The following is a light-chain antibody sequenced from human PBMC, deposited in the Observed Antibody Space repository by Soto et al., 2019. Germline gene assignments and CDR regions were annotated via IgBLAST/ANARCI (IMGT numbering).Light chain of an antibody. Sequence: DIQMTQSPSTLSAYAGDRATITCRASQSIFKRLAWYQQKPGKAPNLLLYDASSLQTGVPARFSGSGSGTDFTLTIGILEPHAAATYDYYHYESDTFGHGTKLEIK. V-gene: IGKV1-5*01. J-gene: IGKJ2*01. CDR1: QSIFKR. CDR2: DAS. CDR3: YHYESDT.